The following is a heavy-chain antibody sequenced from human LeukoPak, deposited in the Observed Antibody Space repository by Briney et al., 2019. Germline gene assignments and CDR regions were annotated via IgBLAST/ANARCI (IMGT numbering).Heavy chain of an antibody. CDR1: GFTFSSYP. CDR3: AREVSSG. D-gene: IGHD6-19*01. V-gene: IGHV3-21*01. J-gene: IGHJ4*02. CDR2: IGANSGAT. Sequence: GGTLRLSCAASGFTFSSYPMSWVRQAPGRGLEWVSVIGANSGATYYADSVKGRFTISRDNAKNSLYLQMNSLRAEDTAVYYCAREVSSGWGQGTLVTVSS.